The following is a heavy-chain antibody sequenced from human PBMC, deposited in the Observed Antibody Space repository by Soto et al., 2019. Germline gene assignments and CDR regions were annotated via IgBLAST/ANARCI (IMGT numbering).Heavy chain of an antibody. CDR3: ATYYGSGRYFPDHYYYCMDV. Sequence: GGSLRLSCAASGFTFSTYSMNWVRQAPGKGLEWVSYISSDSSSIYYADSVKGRFTISRDNAKNSLYLQMNSLRAEDTAVYYCATYYGSGRYFPDHYYYCMDVRRQGPSVTVS. CDR2: ISSDSSSI. J-gene: IGHJ6*01. V-gene: IGHV3-48*01. CDR1: GFTFSTYS. D-gene: IGHD3-10*01.